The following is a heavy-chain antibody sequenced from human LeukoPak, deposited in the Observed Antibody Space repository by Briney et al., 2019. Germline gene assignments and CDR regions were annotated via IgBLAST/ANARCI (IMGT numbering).Heavy chain of an antibody. CDR2: TYYRSTWYN. D-gene: IGHD1-1*01. J-gene: IGHJ6*02. CDR1: GDSVSSNSAA. V-gene: IGHV6-1*01. CDR3: ARGRGTTGTTVYYYYGMDV. Sequence: SQTLSLTCAISGDSVSSNSAAWNWIRQSPSRGLEWLGRTYYRSTWYNVYAVSVKSRISIKPDTSKNQFSLQLNSVTPEDTAVYYCARGRGTTGTTVYYYYGMDVWGQGTTVTVSS.